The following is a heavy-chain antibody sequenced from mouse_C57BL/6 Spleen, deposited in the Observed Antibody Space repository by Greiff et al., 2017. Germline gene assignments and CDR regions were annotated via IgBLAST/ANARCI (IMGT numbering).Heavy chain of an antibody. V-gene: IGHV1-59*01. J-gene: IGHJ2*01. D-gene: IGHD1-1*01. Sequence: QVQLQQSGAELVKPGASVKLSCKASGYTFTSYWMHWVKQRPGQGLEWIGVIDPSDSYTNYNQKFKGKATLTVDTSSSTAYMQLSSLTSEDSAVYYCARSDYYGSSDFDYWGQGTTLTVSS. CDR3: ARSDYYGSSDFDY. CDR2: IDPSDSYT. CDR1: GYTFTSYW.